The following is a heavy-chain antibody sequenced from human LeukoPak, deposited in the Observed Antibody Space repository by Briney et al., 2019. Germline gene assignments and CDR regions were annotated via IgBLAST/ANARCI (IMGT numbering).Heavy chain of an antibody. D-gene: IGHD6-6*01. V-gene: IGHV3-15*01. Sequence: GGSLRLSCAASGFTFSNAWMSWVRQAPGKGLEWVGRIKSKTDGGTTDYAAPVKGRFTISRDDSKNTLYLQMNSLKTEDTAVYYCTTERIAARPWGNWFDPWGQGTLATVSS. CDR1: GFTFSNAW. J-gene: IGHJ5*02. CDR3: TTERIAARPWGNWFDP. CDR2: IKSKTDGGTT.